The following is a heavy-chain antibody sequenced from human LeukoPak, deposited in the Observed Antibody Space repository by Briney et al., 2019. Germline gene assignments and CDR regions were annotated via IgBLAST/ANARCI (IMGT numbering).Heavy chain of an antibody. CDR2: INAGNGNT. D-gene: IGHD2-2*01. J-gene: IGHJ4*02. Sequence: ASVKVSCKASGYTFTSYAMHWVRQAPGQRLEWMGWINAGNGNTKYSQKFQGRVTITKDTSASTAYMELSSLRSEDTAVYSCARDGVRGYCSSTSCYGGSNSHLYYFDYWGQGTLVTVSS. CDR1: GYTFTSYA. CDR3: ARDGVRGYCSSTSCYGGSNSHLYYFDY. V-gene: IGHV1-3*01.